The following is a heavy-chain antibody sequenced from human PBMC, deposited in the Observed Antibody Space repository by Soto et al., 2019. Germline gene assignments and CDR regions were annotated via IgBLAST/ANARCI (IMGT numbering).Heavy chain of an antibody. CDR1: GGAISSTGYY. J-gene: IGHJ4*02. V-gene: IGHV4-39*01. D-gene: IGHD1-1*01. Sequence: QLPLQESGPGLVKPSETLSLTCTVSGGAISSTGYYWGWIRQPPGQGLEWIGDIYSRGTTYYNPYLSGTSYYNPSLKRRVTMSVDTSKNQCSLNLNSVTAADTAVYYCARRNRRDWNTPFEYWGQGTLVTVSS. CDR3: ARRNRRDWNTPFEY. CDR2: IYSRGTTYYNPYLSGTS.